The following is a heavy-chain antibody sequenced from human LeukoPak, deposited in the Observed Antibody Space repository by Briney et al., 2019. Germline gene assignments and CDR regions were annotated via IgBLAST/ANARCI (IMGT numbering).Heavy chain of an antibody. V-gene: IGHV4-59*01. Sequence: SETLSLTCTVSGVSITTYYWSWIRQPPGKGLEWIGYISYSGSTNYNPSLKSRVTISVDTSKNQFSLKLNSVTAADTAVYYCARDQDGSCYVDYWGQGTLVTVSS. CDR3: ARDQDGSCYVDY. CDR1: GVSITTYY. J-gene: IGHJ4*02. D-gene: IGHD2-15*01. CDR2: ISYSGST.